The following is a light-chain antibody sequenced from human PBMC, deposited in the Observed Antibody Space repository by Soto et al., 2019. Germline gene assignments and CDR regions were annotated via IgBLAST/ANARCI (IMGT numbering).Light chain of an antibody. CDR2: DAS. CDR3: QQRRGT. V-gene: IGKV3-11*01. Sequence: EIVLTQSPATLSLSPGERATLSCRASQSVSSYLAWYQQKPGQAPRLLIYDASNRATGIPARFSGSGSGTEFTLTIISLEPEDFGVYYCQQRRGTFGQGTKLEIK. J-gene: IGKJ1*01. CDR1: QSVSSY.